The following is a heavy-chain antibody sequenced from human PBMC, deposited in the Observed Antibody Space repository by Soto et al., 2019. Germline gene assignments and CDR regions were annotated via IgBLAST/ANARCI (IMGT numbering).Heavy chain of an antibody. CDR3: AKVRGPYSSGWYDFDS. CDR1: GFTFNIYA. D-gene: IGHD6-19*01. V-gene: IGHV3-23*01. CDR2: VSVSGATA. J-gene: IGHJ4*02. Sequence: VQLLESGGGLVQPGGSLRLACSASGFTFNIYAMSWVRQAPGKGLEWVSGVSVSGATAHYADPVKGRFTISRDNSKNTIYLQMSSLRAEDTALYYCAKVRGPYSSGWYDFDSWGQGTLVTVSS.